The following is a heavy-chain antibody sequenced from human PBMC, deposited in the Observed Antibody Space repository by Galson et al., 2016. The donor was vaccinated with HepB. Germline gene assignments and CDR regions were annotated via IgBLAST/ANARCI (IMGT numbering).Heavy chain of an antibody. V-gene: IGHV3-74*01. D-gene: IGHD1-14*01. CDR1: GFTFNSYW. CDR2: ISSDGTSI. J-gene: IGHJ4*02. Sequence: SLRLSCAASGFTFNSYWMHWVRQAPGKGLVWVSRISSDGTSIIYADSVKGRFTISRDNAKNTLYLQMSSLRGEDTAVYYCTRPSITLHYWGQGTLVTVSS. CDR3: TRPSITLHY.